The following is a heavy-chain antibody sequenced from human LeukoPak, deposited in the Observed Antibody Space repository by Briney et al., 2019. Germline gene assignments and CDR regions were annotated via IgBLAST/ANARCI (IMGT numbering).Heavy chain of an antibody. J-gene: IGHJ5*02. V-gene: IGHV4-59*01. CDR3: ARGNNWFDP. Sequence: AETWSLTCTVSGGSISSYYWSWIRQPPGKGLEWIGYVYYSGRTNPNPSLKSRVTISVDTSKNQFSLKVSSVTAADTAIYYCARGNNWFDPWGEGTRVPLSS. CDR2: VYYSGRT. CDR1: GGSISSYY.